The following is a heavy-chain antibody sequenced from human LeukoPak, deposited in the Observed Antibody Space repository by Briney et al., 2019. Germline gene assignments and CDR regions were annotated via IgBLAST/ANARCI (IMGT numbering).Heavy chain of an antibody. CDR2: ISAYNGNT. D-gene: IGHD3-10*01. J-gene: IGHJ6*03. Sequence: ASVKVSCKASGYTFTSYGISWVRQAPGQGLEWMGWISAYNGNTNYAQKLQGRVTMTTDTSTSTAYMELSSLRSEDTAVYYCASGSGSYYKYYYYYYYMDVWGKGTTVTISS. V-gene: IGHV1-18*01. CDR1: GYTFTSYG. CDR3: ASGSGSYYKYYYYYYYMDV.